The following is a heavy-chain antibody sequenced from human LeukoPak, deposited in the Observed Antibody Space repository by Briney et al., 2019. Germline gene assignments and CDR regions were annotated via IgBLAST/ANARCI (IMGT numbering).Heavy chain of an antibody. Sequence: PSETLSLTCAVYGGSFSGYYWSWIRQPPGKGLEWIGEINHSGSTNYNPSLKSRVTISVDTSKNHFSLKLSSVTAADTAVYYCARDQSIAVAGLFDYWGQGTLVTVSS. V-gene: IGHV4-34*01. J-gene: IGHJ4*02. D-gene: IGHD6-19*01. CDR2: INHSGST. CDR1: GGSFSGYY. CDR3: ARDQSIAVAGLFDY.